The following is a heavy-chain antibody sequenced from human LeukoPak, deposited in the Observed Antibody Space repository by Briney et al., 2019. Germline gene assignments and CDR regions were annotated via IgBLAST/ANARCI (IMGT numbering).Heavy chain of an antibody. CDR2: IYYSGST. D-gene: IGHD3-22*01. V-gene: IGHV4-39*01. J-gene: IGHJ4*02. CDR3: ARARLGSGYYIYYFDY. Sequence: SSETLSLTCTVSGGSISSSSYYWAWIRQPPGKGLEWIGSIYYSGSTYYNPSLKSRVTISVDTSKNQFSLKLSSVTAADTAVYYCARARLGSGYYIYYFDYWGQGTLVTVSS. CDR1: GGSISSSSYY.